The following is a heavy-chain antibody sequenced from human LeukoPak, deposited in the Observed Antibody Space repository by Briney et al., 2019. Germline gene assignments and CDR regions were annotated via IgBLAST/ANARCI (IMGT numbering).Heavy chain of an antibody. V-gene: IGHV4-4*07. CDR2: IYISGGTSGTT. Sequence: SETLSLTCAVSGGSITGYYWSWIRQPAEKGLEWIGHIYISGGTSGTTSYNPSLRSRVTMSADTSKNLFSLKLSSVTAADTAVYYCARLDTIFGVAKGFDYWGQGTLVTVSS. CDR3: ARLDTIFGVAKGFDY. J-gene: IGHJ4*02. D-gene: IGHD3-3*01. CDR1: GGSITGYY.